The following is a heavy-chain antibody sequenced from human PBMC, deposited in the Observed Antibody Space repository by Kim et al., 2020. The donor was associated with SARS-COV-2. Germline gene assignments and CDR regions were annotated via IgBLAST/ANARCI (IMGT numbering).Heavy chain of an antibody. Sequence: PDSVKGPFAIPRDNSKTPLYLKTNSLRAEDTAVYYCAKGFHKIEMALDYWGQGTLVTVSS. V-gene: IGHV3-23*01. D-gene: IGHD3-10*01. J-gene: IGHJ4*02. CDR3: AKGFHKIEMALDY.